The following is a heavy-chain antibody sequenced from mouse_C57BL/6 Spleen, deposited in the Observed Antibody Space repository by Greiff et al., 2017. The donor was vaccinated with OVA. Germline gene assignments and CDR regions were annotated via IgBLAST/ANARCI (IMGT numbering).Heavy chain of an antibody. Sequence: QVQLKESGAELVRPGASVTLSCKASGYTFTDYEMHWVKQTPVHGLEWIGAIDPETGGTAYNQKFKGKAILTADKSSSTAYMELRSLTSEDSAVDYCTRGRYYGSPFDYWGQGTTLTVSS. CDR2: IDPETGGT. CDR3: TRGRYYGSPFDY. CDR1: GYTFTDYE. V-gene: IGHV1-15*01. J-gene: IGHJ2*01. D-gene: IGHD1-1*01.